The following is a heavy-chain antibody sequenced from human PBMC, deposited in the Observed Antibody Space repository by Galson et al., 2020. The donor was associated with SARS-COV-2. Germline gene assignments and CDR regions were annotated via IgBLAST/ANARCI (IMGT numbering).Heavy chain of an antibody. CDR1: GFSFSYYA. J-gene: IGHJ6*02. V-gene: IGHV3-30-3*01. Sequence: SLRLSCAASGFSFSYYAMHWVRQAPGKWLEWVAVTSWDGSDSSQYFADSVQGRFTISRDNSKNTLSLQMNSLKTEDTAVYYCARDRDIVLLPPSNDSYYYGMDVWGQGTTVTVS. CDR2: TSWDGSDSSQ. CDR3: ARDRDIVLLPPSNDSYYYGMDV. D-gene: IGHD2-2*01.